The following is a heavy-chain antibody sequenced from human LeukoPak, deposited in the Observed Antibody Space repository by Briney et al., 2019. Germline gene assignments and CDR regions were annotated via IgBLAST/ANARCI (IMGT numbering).Heavy chain of an antibody. D-gene: IGHD4-17*01. Sequence: GASVKVSCKASGYTFSSYGITWVRQAPGQGLEWMGWISANYGHTNYAQKFQGRVTMTTDTSTNRAYMELRSLRSDDTALSYCARTSTTPNVNWFAPWGQGTLVTVSS. CDR2: ISANYGHT. CDR3: ARTSTTPNVNWFAP. CDR1: GYTFSSYG. V-gene: IGHV1-18*01. J-gene: IGHJ5*02.